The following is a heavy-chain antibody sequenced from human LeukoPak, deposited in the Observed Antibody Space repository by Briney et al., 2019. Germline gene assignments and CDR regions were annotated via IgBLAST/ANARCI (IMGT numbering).Heavy chain of an antibody. Sequence: GGSLRLSCAASGFTFSSYGMHWVRHAPGKGLEWVSYIGVGSSSQYYGDSVKGRFTISRDNAKKSLYLQMNSLRAEDTAVYYCARATTYDILTGFSDYWGQGTLVTVSS. J-gene: IGHJ4*02. V-gene: IGHV3-48*04. CDR1: GFTFSSYG. CDR2: IGVGSSSQ. CDR3: ARATTYDILTGFSDY. D-gene: IGHD3-9*01.